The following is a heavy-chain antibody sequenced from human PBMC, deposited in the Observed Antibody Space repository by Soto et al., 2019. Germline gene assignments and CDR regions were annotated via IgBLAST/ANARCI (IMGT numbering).Heavy chain of an antibody. V-gene: IGHV3-21*01. J-gene: IGHJ5*02. Sequence: EVQLVESGGGLVNPGGSMRLSCVASGFSFSNYNMNWVRQAPGKGLDWVSSISSRSSTNTYYADSVKGRFPISRDNAKNSLYLQMNSLRAEDTSVYYCARESRGFDPWGQGTLVAFSS. CDR3: ARESRGFDP. CDR2: ISSRSSTNT. CDR1: GFSFSNYN.